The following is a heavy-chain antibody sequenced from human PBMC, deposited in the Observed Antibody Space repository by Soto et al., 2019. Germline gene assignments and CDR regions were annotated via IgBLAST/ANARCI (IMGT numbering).Heavy chain of an antibody. J-gene: IGHJ5*02. V-gene: IGHV3-23*01. CDR1: GFTFSSYA. D-gene: IGHD3-3*01. Sequence: GGSLRLSCAASGFTFSSYAMSWVRQAPGKGLEWVSAISGSGGSTYYADSVKGRFTISRDNSKNTLYLQMNSLRAEDTAVYYCAKAWFRDFWSGYRMGWFDPWGQGTLVTVSS. CDR3: AKAWFRDFWSGYRMGWFDP. CDR2: ISGSGGST.